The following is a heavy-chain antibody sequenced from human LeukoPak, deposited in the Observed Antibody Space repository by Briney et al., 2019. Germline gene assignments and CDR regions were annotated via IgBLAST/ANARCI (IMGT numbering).Heavy chain of an antibody. J-gene: IGHJ4*02. CDR2: IYYSGST. CDR3: ATRSNSYSSSWDYFDY. D-gene: IGHD6-13*01. V-gene: IGHV4-59*01. CDR1: GGSISSYY. Sequence: PSETLSLTCTVSGGSISSYYWSWIRQPPGKGLEWIGYIYYSGSTNYNPSLKSRVTISVDTSKNQFSLKLSSVTAADTAVYYCATRSNSYSSSWDYFDYWGQGTLVTVSS.